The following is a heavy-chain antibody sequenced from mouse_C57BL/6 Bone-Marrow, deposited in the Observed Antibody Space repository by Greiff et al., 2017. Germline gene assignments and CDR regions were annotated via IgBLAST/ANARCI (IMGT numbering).Heavy chain of an antibody. CDR1: GFTFSNYW. Sequence: EVKVEESGGGLVQPGGSMKLSCVASGFTFSNYWMNWVRQSPEKGLEWVAQIRLKSDNYATHYAESVKGRFTISRDDSKSSVYLQMNSLRAEDTGIYYCTGRYSKAYWGQGTLVTVSA. CDR2: IRLKSDNYAT. CDR3: TGRYSKAY. J-gene: IGHJ3*01. D-gene: IGHD2-5*01. V-gene: IGHV6-3*01.